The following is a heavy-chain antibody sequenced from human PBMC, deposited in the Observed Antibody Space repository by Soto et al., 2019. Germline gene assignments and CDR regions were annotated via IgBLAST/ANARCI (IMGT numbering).Heavy chain of an antibody. V-gene: IGHV1-18*01. J-gene: IGHJ3*02. CDR3: ARDVTMIVVVADAFAI. CDR1: GYTFTSYG. D-gene: IGHD3-22*01. CDR2: ISAYNGNT. Sequence: QVQLVQSGAEVKKPGASVKVSCKASGYTFTSYGISWVRQAPGQGLEWMGWISAYNGNTNYAQKLQGRVTMTTGTSTSTAYMELRSLRSDDTAVYYCARDVTMIVVVADAFAIWCQGTMVTVSS.